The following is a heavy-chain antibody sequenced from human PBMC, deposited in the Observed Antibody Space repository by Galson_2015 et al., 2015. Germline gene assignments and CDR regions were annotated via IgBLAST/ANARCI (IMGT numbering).Heavy chain of an antibody. CDR2: ISPSGGST. D-gene: IGHD2-21*01. V-gene: IGHV1-46*01. Sequence: SVKVSCKASGYTFTSYYMHWVRQAPGQGLEWVGIISPSGGSTSYAQKFQGRVTMTRDTSTSTVYMELSSLRSEDTAVYYCARVALAFCGGDCYFQHWGQGTLVTVSS. J-gene: IGHJ1*01. CDR1: GYTFTSYY. CDR3: ARVALAFCGGDCYFQH.